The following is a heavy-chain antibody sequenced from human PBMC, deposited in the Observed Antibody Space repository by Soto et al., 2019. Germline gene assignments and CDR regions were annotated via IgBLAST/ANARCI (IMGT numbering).Heavy chain of an antibody. CDR2: LNPTTGNT. J-gene: IGHJ4*02. CDR3: AMTLYGDNVDY. CDR1: GYTFTRYD. V-gene: IGHV1-8*01. Sequence: ASVKVSCKASGYTFTRYDINWVRQATGQGLEWMGWLNPTTGNTGYAQNFQGRVTMTGNTSISTAYMELSSLKSEDTAMYYCAMTLYGDNVDYWGQGTLVTVSS. D-gene: IGHD4-17*01.